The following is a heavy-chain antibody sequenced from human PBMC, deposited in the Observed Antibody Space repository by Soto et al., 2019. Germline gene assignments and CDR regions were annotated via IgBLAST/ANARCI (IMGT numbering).Heavy chain of an antibody. J-gene: IGHJ4*02. V-gene: IGHV1-69*06. CDR1: GGTFSSYA. CDR3: ARLGECSSTSGPRPY. CDR2: IIPIFGTA. Sequence: QVQLVQCGAEVKKPGSSVKVSCTASGGTFSSYAISWVRQAPGQGLEWMGGIIPIFGTANYAQQFQGRVTITADKSTSTAYMELSSRRPEDTAGYYCARLGECSSTSGPRPYWGQGTLVTVSS. D-gene: IGHD2-2*01.